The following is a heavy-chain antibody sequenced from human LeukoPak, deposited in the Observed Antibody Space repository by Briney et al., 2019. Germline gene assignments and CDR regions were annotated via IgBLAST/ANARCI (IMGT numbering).Heavy chain of an antibody. CDR1: GGSISSYH. CDR3: VRYEGDF. D-gene: IGHD3-3*01. CDR2: IYTSGST. Sequence: SETLSLTCSVSGGSISSYHWSWIQQPAGEGLEWIGRIYTSGSTNYNPSLKSRVTMSVDTSKNQFSLKLTSVTAADTAVYYCVRYEGDFWGQGTLVTVSS. J-gene: IGHJ4*02. V-gene: IGHV4-4*07.